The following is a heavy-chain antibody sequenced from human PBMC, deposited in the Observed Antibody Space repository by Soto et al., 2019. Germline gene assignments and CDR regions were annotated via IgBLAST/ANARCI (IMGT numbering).Heavy chain of an antibody. Sequence: SETLSLTCTVSGGSISSYYWSWIRQPPGKGLEWIGYIYYSGSTNYNPSLKSRVTISLDTSKHQFSLKLSSVTAADTAVYYCARQREAAGFLEWLNWFDAWGQGTLVTVSS. V-gene: IGHV4-59*08. J-gene: IGHJ5*02. CDR1: GGSISSYY. CDR3: ARQREAAGFLEWLNWFDA. CDR2: IYYSGST. D-gene: IGHD3-3*01.